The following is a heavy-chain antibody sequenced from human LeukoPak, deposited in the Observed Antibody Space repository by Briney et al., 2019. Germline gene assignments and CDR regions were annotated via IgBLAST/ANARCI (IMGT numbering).Heavy chain of an antibody. CDR1: GYTLTELS. Sequence: ASVKVSCKVSGYTLTELSMHWVRQAPGKGLEWMGGFDPEDGETIYAQKFQGRVTMTEDTSTDTAYMELSSLRSEDTAVYYCATAESGSGPNGYYYYYMDVWGKGTTVTISS. CDR2: FDPEDGET. V-gene: IGHV1-24*01. D-gene: IGHD6-19*01. CDR3: ATAESGSGPNGYYYYYMDV. J-gene: IGHJ6*03.